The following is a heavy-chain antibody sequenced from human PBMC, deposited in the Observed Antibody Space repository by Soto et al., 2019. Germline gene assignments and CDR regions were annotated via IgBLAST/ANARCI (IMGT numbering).Heavy chain of an antibody. CDR2: IKNDGSGT. V-gene: IGHV3-74*01. CDR1: GFTFSTYW. Sequence: EVQLVESGGGLVQPGGSLRLSCAASGFTFSTYWMHWVRQAPGKGLVWVSRIKNDGSGTYYVDSVEGRFTISRDNAKNTLQLQINGLRAEYTAVYYCVRGDGDYYDGNGYLGRHWGQGTLVTVSS. J-gene: IGHJ4*02. D-gene: IGHD3-22*01. CDR3: VRGDGDYYDGNGYLGRH.